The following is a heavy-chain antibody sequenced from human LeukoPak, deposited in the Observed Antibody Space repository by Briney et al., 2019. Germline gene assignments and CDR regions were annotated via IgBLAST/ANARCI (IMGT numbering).Heavy chain of an antibody. V-gene: IGHV4-59*12. CDR2: IYSSGRT. J-gene: IGHJ4*02. D-gene: IGHD4-23*01. CDR1: GGSISSYS. Sequence: SETLSLTCTVSGGSISSYSWSWIRQPPGKGLEWIGYIYSSGRTNHNPSLKSRVTISVSTSRNQFSLKLSSVTAADTAVYYCASYGGNFGYWGQGTLVTVSS. CDR3: ASYGGNFGY.